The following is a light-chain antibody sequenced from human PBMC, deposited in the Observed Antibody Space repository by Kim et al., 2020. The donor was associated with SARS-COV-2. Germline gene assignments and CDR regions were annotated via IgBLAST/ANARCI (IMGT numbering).Light chain of an antibody. CDR2: LNSDGSH. CDR1: SGHSSYA. V-gene: IGLV4-69*01. CDR3: QTWGTGIHV. J-gene: IGLJ1*01. Sequence: ASVKLTCTLGSGHSSYAIEWHQQQPEKGPRYLMKLNSDGSHSKGDGIPDRFSGSSSGAERYLTISSLQSEDEADYYCQTWGTGIHVFGTGTKVTVL.